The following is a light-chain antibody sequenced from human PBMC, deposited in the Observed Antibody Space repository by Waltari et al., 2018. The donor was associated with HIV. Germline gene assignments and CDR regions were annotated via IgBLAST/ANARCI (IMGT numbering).Light chain of an antibody. CDR1: SRDVGGYNY. CDR3: SSYTDNSTLVV. J-gene: IGLJ2*01. Sequence: QSALTQPASVSGSPGQSITIPCTGTSRDVGGYNYVSSSQEHPGKAPQLIIYDVTNRPSGVSNRFSGSKAGNTASLTISGLQIEDEADYYCSSYTDNSTLVVFGGGTKLTVL. V-gene: IGLV2-14*03. CDR2: DVT.